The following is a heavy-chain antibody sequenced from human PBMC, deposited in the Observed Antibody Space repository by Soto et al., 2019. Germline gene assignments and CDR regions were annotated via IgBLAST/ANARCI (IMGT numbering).Heavy chain of an antibody. CDR1: GDSISSSNSH. CDR3: VRYDRINMRPYSPEGFHI. V-gene: IGHV4-39*01. CDR2: VYYGGAIFYSGNI. D-gene: IGHD3-3*02. J-gene: IGHJ3*02. Sequence: SETLSLTCTVSGDSISSSNSHWGWTRQPPGKGLEYIGSVYYGGAIFYSGNIYYNPSLKSRVTISVDTSKNQFSLRLSSVTAADTGVYYCVRYDRINMRPYSPEGFHIWGQGTMVT.